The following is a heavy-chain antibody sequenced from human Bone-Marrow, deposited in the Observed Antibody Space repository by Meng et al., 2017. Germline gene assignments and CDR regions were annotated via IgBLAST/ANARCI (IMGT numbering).Heavy chain of an antibody. CDR2: IYPGDSDT. J-gene: IGHJ3*02. D-gene: IGHD3-10*01. Sequence: GESLKISYKGSGYSFTSYWIGWVRQMPGKGLEWMGIIYPGDSDTRYSPSFQGQVTISADKSISTAYLQWSSLKASDTAMYYCARPSRPGFGEYIRGKDAFDIWGQGTMVTVSS. CDR3: ARPSRPGFGEYIRGKDAFDI. V-gene: IGHV5-51*01. CDR1: GYSFTSYW.